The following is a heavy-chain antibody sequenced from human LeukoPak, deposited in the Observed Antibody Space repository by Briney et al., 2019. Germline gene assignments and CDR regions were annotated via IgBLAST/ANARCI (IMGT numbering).Heavy chain of an antibody. CDR3: ARVVVGATSGYGAFDI. J-gene: IGHJ3*02. Sequence: PGGSLRLSCAASGFTVSSNYMSWVRQAPGKGLEWVSVIYSGGSTYYADSVKGRFTISRDNSKNTLYLQMNSLRAEDTAVYYCARVVVGATSGYGAFDIWGQGTMVTVSS. V-gene: IGHV3-66*01. D-gene: IGHD1-26*01. CDR2: IYSGGST. CDR1: GFTVSSNY.